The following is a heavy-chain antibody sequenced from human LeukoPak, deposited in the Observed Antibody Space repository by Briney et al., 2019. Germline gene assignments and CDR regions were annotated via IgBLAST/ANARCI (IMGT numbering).Heavy chain of an antibody. D-gene: IGHD6-13*01. CDR2: ISGSGGST. J-gene: IGHJ4*02. Sequence: GGSLRLSCAASGGTFSSYAMSGVRQAPGRGLEWVSAISGSGGSTYYADSVKGRFTISRDNSKNTLYLQMNSLRAEDTAVYYCAKRIAAAGTYYFDYWGQGTLVTVSS. CDR1: GGTFSSYA. CDR3: AKRIAAAGTYYFDY. V-gene: IGHV3-23*01.